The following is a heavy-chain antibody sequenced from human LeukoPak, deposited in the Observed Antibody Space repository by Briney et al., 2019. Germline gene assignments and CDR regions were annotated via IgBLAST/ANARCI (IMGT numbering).Heavy chain of an antibody. J-gene: IGHJ4*02. CDR3: ARGDTESSGCYF. CDR1: GYTFTDYY. Sequence: ASVKVSCKASGYTFTDYYVHWVRQAPGQGLEWMGRINPNSGGTKYAQKFQGRVTMTRDTSISTAYMELSRLRSDDTAVYYCARGDTESSGCYFWGQGTLVTVSS. V-gene: IGHV1-2*06. CDR2: INPNSGGT. D-gene: IGHD6-19*01.